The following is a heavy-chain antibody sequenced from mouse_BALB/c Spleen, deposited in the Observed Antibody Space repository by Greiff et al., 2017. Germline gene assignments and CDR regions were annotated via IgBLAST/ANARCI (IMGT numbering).Heavy chain of an antibody. V-gene: IGHV3-6*02. J-gene: IGHJ3*01. CDR3: ARDRYDSY. CDR1: GYSITSGYY. Sequence: EVQLQQSGPGLVKPSQSLSLTCSVTGYSITSGYYWNWIRQFPGNKLEWMGYISYDGSNNYNPSLKNRISITRDTSKNQFFLKLNSVTTEDTATYYCARDRYDSYWGQGTLVTVSA. CDR2: ISYDGSN. D-gene: IGHD2-4*01.